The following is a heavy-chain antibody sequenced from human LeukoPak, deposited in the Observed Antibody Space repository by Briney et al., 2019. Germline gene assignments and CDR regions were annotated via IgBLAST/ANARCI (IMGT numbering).Heavy chain of an antibody. CDR1: GFTFSSYA. Sequence: GGSPRLSCAASGFTFSSYAMSWVRQAPGKGLEWVSAISGSGGSTYYADSVKGRFTISRDNSKNTLYLQMNSLRAEDTAVYYCAKGGRGVIFGWFDPWGQGTLVTVSS. CDR3: AKGGRGVIFGWFDP. CDR2: ISGSGGST. D-gene: IGHD3-10*01. V-gene: IGHV3-23*01. J-gene: IGHJ5*02.